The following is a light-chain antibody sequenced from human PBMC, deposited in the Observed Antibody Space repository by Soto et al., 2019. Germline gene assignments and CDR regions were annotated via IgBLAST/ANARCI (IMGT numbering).Light chain of an antibody. J-gene: IGKJ3*01. V-gene: IGKV3-11*02. CDR1: QSVGSY. CDR2: GAS. CDR3: LQRSIGFT. Sequence: EIVLTQSPATLSLSPGERATLSCRASQSVGSYLAWYQQKPGQAPRLLIYGASNRAPGIPARFSGSGSGRDFTLTISSLEPEDFAVYHCLQRSIGFTFGPGTQVDIK.